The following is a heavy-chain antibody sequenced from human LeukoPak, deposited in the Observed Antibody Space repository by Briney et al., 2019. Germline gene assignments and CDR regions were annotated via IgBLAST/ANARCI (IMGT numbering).Heavy chain of an antibody. V-gene: IGHV3-23*01. Sequence: PGGSLRLSCAASGFTFNTYAMAWVRQAPGKGLEWVSDISGTGDTTYYADSVKGRFAISRENSKNTLFLQMNSLRAGGTAIYYCAKGPPDSSTWYKRSEGWGQGTLVTVSS. CDR3: AKGPPDSSTWYKRSEG. CDR1: GFTFNTYA. J-gene: IGHJ4*02. D-gene: IGHD6-13*01. CDR2: ISGTGDTT.